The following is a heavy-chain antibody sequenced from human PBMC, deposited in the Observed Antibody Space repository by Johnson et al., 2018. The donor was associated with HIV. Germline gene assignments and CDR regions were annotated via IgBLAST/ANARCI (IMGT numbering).Heavy chain of an antibody. Sequence: VQLVESGGGVVQPGRSLRLSCAASGFTFSSYGMHWVRQAPGKGLAWVAVIWYDGSNKYYVDSVKGRLTISRDNAKNSLYLQVNSLRAEDTALYYCTRGATWFGDAFDIWGQGTMVTVSS. CDR3: TRGATWFGDAFDI. D-gene: IGHD3-10*01. CDR1: GFTFSSYG. J-gene: IGHJ3*02. V-gene: IGHV3-33*01. CDR2: IWYDGSNK.